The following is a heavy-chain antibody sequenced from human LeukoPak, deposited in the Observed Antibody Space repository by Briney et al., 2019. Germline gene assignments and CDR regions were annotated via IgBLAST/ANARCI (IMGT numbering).Heavy chain of an antibody. CDR1: GFTVSSNY. CDR3: ARDRVGYDFWSGYGSERVYYGMDV. D-gene: IGHD3-3*01. V-gene: IGHV3-53*01. Sequence: GGSLRLSCAASGFTVSSNYMSWVRQAPGKGLEWVSVIYSGGSTYYADSVKGRFTISRDNSKNTLYLQMNSLRAEDTAVYYCARDRVGYDFWSGYGSERVYYGMDVWGQGTTVTVSS. CDR2: IYSGGST. J-gene: IGHJ6*02.